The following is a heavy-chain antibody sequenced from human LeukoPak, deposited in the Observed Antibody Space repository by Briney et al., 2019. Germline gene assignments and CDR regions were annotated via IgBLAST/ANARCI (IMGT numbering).Heavy chain of an antibody. V-gene: IGHV4-39*01. CDR3: ARRGGRSVIGY. D-gene: IGHD3-3*02. CDR1: GDSVTTTNYF. Sequence: PSETLSLTCTVSGDSVTTTNYFWGWIRQAPGRGLQWIASIYYSGNTYYNPSLKSRVTISEDTSKNQFSLNVISVTAADTAVYYCARRGGRSVIGYWGQGTLVTVSS. CDR2: IYYSGNT. J-gene: IGHJ4*02.